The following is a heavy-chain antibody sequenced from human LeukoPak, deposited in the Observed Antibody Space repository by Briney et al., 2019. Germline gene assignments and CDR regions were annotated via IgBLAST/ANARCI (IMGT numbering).Heavy chain of an antibody. V-gene: IGHV3-30*04. Sequence: GGSLRLSCAASGFTFSSYAMHWVRQAPGKGLEWVAVISYDGSNKYYADSVKGRFTISRDNYKNTLYLQMNSLRAEDTAVYYCARDSARRDGHNFDYWGQGTLVTVSS. CDR3: ARDSARRDGHNFDY. J-gene: IGHJ4*02. D-gene: IGHD5-24*01. CDR2: ISYDGSNK. CDR1: GFTFSSYA.